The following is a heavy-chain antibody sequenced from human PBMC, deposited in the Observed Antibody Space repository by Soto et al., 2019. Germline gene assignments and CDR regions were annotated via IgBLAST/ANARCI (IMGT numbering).Heavy chain of an antibody. CDR2: ISYDGSNK. Sequence: GGSLRLSCAASGFTFSSYAIHWVRQAPGKGLEWVAVISYDGSNKYYADSVKGRFTISRDNSKNTLYLQMNSLRAEDTAVYYCARDMMMDWYYYYGMDVWGQGTTVTVSS. J-gene: IGHJ6*02. CDR1: GFTFSSYA. V-gene: IGHV3-30-3*01. D-gene: IGHD3-16*01. CDR3: ARDMMMDWYYYYGMDV.